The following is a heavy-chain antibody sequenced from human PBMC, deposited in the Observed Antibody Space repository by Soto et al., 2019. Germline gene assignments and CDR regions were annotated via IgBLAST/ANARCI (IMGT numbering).Heavy chain of an antibody. Sequence: GGSLRLSCAASGFTFSSYGMHWVRQAQGKGLEWVAVISYDGSNKYYADSVKGRFTISRDNSKNTLYLQMNSLRAEDTAVYYCAKMDWNFWSGYRNFDYWGQGTLVTVSS. J-gene: IGHJ4*02. CDR3: AKMDWNFWSGYRNFDY. CDR1: GFTFSSYG. CDR2: ISYDGSNK. D-gene: IGHD3-3*01. V-gene: IGHV3-30*18.